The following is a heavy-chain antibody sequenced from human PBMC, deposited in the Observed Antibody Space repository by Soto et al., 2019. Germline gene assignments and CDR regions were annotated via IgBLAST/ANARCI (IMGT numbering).Heavy chain of an antibody. CDR1: GGSISSYF. D-gene: IGHD6-13*01. J-gene: IGHJ4*02. V-gene: IGHV4-59*01. CDR3: ARDLAAVPRAFDY. CDR2: VYYTGTT. Sequence: NPSLTCTVSGGSISSYFYIWVRQPPGKGLEWIGSVYYTGTTDYNPSLKSRVTISVDTSKTQFSLNLRSVTAADTAVYYCARDLAAVPRAFDYWGRGTLVTVSS.